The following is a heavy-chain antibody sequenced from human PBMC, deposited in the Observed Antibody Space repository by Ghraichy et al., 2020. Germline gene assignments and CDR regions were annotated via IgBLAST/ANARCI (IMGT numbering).Heavy chain of an antibody. V-gene: IGHV4-34*01. CDR1: GGSFSGYY. CDR3: AERRVERLGDPFDY. CDR2: INHSGST. D-gene: IGHD2-21*01. J-gene: IGHJ4*02. Sequence: SETLSLTCAVYGGSFSGYYWSWIRQPPGKGLEWIGEINHSGSTNYNPSLKSRVTISVDTSKNQFSLKLSSVTAADTAVYYCAERRVERLGDPFDYWGQGTLVTVSS.